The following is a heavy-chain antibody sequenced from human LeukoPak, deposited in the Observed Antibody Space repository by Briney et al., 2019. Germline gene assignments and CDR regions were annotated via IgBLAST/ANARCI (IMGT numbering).Heavy chain of an antibody. J-gene: IGHJ4*02. CDR1: GFTFSRHC. V-gene: IGHV3-7*01. CDR3: ARVWVSGWTECMDD. Sequence: GGSLRLSCAASGFTFSRHCMTWVRQAPGKALEWVANIKGDGGEKTYVDSVKGPFSISRDNVENSLHLQMASLRAEDTAVYYCARVWVSGWTECMDDCGQGSLVTVST. D-gene: IGHD6-19*01. CDR2: IKGDGGEK.